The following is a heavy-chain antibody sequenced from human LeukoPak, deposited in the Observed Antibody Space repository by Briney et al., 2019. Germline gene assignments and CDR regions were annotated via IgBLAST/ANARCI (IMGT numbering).Heavy chain of an antibody. CDR2: VDPDGTTT. J-gene: IGHJ6*02. Sequence: GGSLRLSCAASGFTLSNYWMHWVRQAPGEGLVWVSRVDPDGTTTDYADSVTGRFTTSRDNAKNTLYLQMNSLRAEDTALYYCTRVQAGRSGLMDVWGRGTTVTVSS. CDR3: TRVQAGRSGLMDV. CDR1: GFTLSNYW. D-gene: IGHD2-8*02. V-gene: IGHV3-74*01.